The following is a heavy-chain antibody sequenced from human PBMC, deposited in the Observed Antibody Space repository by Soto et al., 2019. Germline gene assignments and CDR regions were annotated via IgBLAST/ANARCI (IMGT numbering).Heavy chain of an antibody. V-gene: IGHV4-59*08. J-gene: IGHJ5*02. CDR1: GGSISSYY. Sequence: SETLSLTCTVSGGSISSYYWSWIRQPPGKGLEWIGYIYYSGSTNYNPSLKSRVTISVDTSKNQFSLKLSSVTAADTAVYYCARPVGDILTGNGNWFDPWGQGTLVTVS. CDR2: IYYSGST. D-gene: IGHD3-9*01. CDR3: ARPVGDILTGNGNWFDP.